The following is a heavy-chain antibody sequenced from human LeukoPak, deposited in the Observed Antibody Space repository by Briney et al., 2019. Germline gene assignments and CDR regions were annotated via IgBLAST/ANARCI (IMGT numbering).Heavy chain of an antibody. Sequence: GGSLRLSCAASGFTFSSYGMSWVRQAPGKGLEWVSAISGSGGSTYYADSVKGRFTISRDNSKNTLYLQMNSLRAEDTAVYYCAKDQGGLGLLWFGEDVFDFDYWGQGTLVTVSS. CDR3: AKDQGGLGLLWFGEDVFDFDY. CDR2: ISGSGGST. D-gene: IGHD3-10*01. CDR1: GFTFSSYG. J-gene: IGHJ4*02. V-gene: IGHV3-23*01.